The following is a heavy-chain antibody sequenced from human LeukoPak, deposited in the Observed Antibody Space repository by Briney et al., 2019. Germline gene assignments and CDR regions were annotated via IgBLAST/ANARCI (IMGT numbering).Heavy chain of an antibody. CDR2: IYNSETT. CDR3: AASTDYFYYYMDV. Sequence: SETLSLTCAVSGVSLSTDYWSWVRQPPGKGLVWIGYIYNSETTKYNPSLRSRVTISLDTSKNQFSLTLSSVTAADTAMYYCAASTDYFYYYMDVWGKGTTVIVSS. J-gene: IGHJ6*03. V-gene: IGHV4-59*08. CDR1: GVSLSTDY.